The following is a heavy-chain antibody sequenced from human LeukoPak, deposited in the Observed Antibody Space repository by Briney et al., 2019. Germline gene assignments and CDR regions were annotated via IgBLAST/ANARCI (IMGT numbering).Heavy chain of an antibody. CDR1: GFTFSAYN. Sequence: GRSLRLSCAASGFTFSAYNMNWVRQAPGKGLEWVSSISSSSNYIYYADSLKGRFTISRDNAKNSLYLQMNSLRAEDTAVYYCARDEGVSFDYWGPGTLVTVSS. V-gene: IGHV3-21*01. J-gene: IGHJ4*02. CDR3: ARDEGVSFDY. CDR2: ISSSSNYI.